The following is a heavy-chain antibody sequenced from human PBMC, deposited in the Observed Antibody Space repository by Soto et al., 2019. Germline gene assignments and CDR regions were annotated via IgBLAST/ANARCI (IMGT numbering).Heavy chain of an antibody. D-gene: IGHD3-22*01. J-gene: IGHJ4*02. Sequence: GGSLRLSCAASGFTVSSNYMSWVRQAPGKGLEWVSVIYSGGSTYYADSVKGSFSISRDNSKNTLFLQMNSLRAEDTAVYYCARDSGYYPRGYWGQGTLVTVSS. CDR1: GFTVSSNY. V-gene: IGHV3-66*01. CDR2: IYSGGST. CDR3: ARDSGYYPRGY.